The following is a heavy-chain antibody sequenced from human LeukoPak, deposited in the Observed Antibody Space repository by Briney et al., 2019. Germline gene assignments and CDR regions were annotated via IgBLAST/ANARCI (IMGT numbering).Heavy chain of an antibody. V-gene: IGHV1-2*02. CDR3: ARANAIFGVVIHFDY. CDR1: GYTFTGYY. J-gene: IGHJ4*02. D-gene: IGHD3-3*01. CDR2: INPNSGGT. Sequence: ASVKVSCKAPGYTFTGYYMHWVRQAPGQGLEWMGWINPNSGGTNYAQKFQGRVTMTRDTSISTAYMELSRLRSDDTAVYYCARANAIFGVVIHFDYWGQGTLVTVSS.